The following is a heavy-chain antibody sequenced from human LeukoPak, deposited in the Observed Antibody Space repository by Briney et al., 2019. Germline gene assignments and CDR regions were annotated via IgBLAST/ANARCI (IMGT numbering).Heavy chain of an antibody. CDR2: INTNTGNP. CDR1: GYTFTSYA. D-gene: IGHD6-13*01. CDR3: ARDWWVYSSSWYEIDV. V-gene: IGHV7-4-1*02. Sequence: ASVKVSCKASGYTFTSYAINWVRQAPGQGLEWMGWINTNTGNPTYAQGFTGRIVFSLDTSVTTAYLQINSLKAEDTAVYYCARDWWVYSSSWYEIDVWGQGTMVTVSS. J-gene: IGHJ3*01.